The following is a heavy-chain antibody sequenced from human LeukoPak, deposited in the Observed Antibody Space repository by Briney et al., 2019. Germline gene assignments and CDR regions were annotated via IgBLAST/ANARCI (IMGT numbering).Heavy chain of an antibody. CDR3: ARAPGYCSSTSCRESYFDY. CDR2: IYYSGST. Sequence: SEALSLTCTVSGGSISSYYWSWIRQPPGKGLEWIGYIYYSGSTNYNPSLKSRVTISVDTSKNQFSLKLSSVTAADTAVYYCARAPGYCSSTSCRESYFDYWGQGALVTVSS. CDR1: GGSISSYY. J-gene: IGHJ4*02. V-gene: IGHV4-59*01. D-gene: IGHD2-2*01.